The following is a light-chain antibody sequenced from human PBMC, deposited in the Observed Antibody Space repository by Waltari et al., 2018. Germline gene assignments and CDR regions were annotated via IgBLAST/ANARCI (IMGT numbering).Light chain of an antibody. J-gene: IGLJ2*01. CDR3: SSYTSSSTLAVV. Sequence: QSALTPPAPVSGSPGQSIPIPCTCTSRYVGGYKYVSWSQQHPGKAPKLMIYDVSNRPSGVSNRFSGSKSGHTASLTISGLQAEDEADYYCSSYTSSSTLAVVFGGGTKLTVL. CDR2: DVS. V-gene: IGLV2-14*03. CDR1: SRYVGGYKY.